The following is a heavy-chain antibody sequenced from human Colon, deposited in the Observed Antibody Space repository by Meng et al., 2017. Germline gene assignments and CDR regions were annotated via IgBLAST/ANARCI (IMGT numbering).Heavy chain of an antibody. D-gene: IGHD3-10*01. J-gene: IGHJ3*02. V-gene: IGHV4-59*01. Sequence: SETLSLTCTVSGGSISSYYWSWIRQPPGKGLEWIGYIYYSGSTNYNPSLKSRVTISVDTSKNQFSLKLSSVTAADTAVYYCAVSYGSGGPGDAFDIWGQGTMVTVSS. CDR3: AVSYGSGGPGDAFDI. CDR1: GGSISSYY. CDR2: IYYSGST.